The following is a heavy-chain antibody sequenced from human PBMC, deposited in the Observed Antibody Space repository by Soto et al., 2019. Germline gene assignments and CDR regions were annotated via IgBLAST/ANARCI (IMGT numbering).Heavy chain of an antibody. CDR1: GFTFSSYA. CDR3: ARDRIAARGRAVWN. Sequence: QVQLVESGGGVVQPGRSLRLSCAASGFTFSSYAMHWVRQAPGKGLEWVAVISYDGSNKYYADSVKGRFTISRDKSKNSLYLPMKLMRAEEKALYYCARDRIAARGRAVWNWGQGTLVTVSS. J-gene: IGHJ4*02. D-gene: IGHD6-6*01. V-gene: IGHV3-30-3*01. CDR2: ISYDGSNK.